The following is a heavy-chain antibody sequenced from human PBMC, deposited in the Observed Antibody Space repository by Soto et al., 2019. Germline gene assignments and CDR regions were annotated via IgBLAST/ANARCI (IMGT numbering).Heavy chain of an antibody. J-gene: IGHJ6*02. CDR3: ARRCCYYYYGMDF. V-gene: IGHV5-51*01. CDR1: GYSFTRSW. CDR2: IYPGDSDT. Sequence: GVPTQLSCKGSGYSFTRSWPGWVRQLPGKGLEWMGIIYPGDSDTRYSPALQGQVTISADESTSTADRQWSSLKASYTAMYYGARRCCYYYYGMDFWFQGTTVTVS.